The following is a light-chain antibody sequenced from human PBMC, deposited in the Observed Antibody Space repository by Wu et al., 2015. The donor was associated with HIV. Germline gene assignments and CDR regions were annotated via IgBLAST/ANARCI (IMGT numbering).Light chain of an antibody. CDR1: QSVSSTY. CDR2: AAS. Sequence: EIVLTQSPGTLSLSPGERATLSCRASQSVSSTYLAWYQQKPGHPPRLLIYAASRRATGIPDRFSGSGSGTEFTLTISSLQPEDVATYYCQKYNTAPWTFGQGTKVEMK. V-gene: IGKV3-20*01. J-gene: IGKJ1*01. CDR3: QKYNTAPWT.